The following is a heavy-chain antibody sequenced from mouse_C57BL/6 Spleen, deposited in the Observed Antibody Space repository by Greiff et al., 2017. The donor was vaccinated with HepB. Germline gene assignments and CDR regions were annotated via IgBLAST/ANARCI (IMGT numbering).Heavy chain of an antibody. V-gene: IGHV1-82*01. J-gene: IGHJ2*01. D-gene: IGHD1-1*01. CDR1: GYAFSSSW. CDR2: IYPGDGDT. Sequence: VQLQQSGPELVKPGASVKISCKASGYAFSSSWMNWVKQRPGKGLEWIGRIYPGDGDTNYNGKFKGKATLTADKSSSTAYMQLSSLTSEDPAVYFCARRGGSSYYFDYWGQGTTLTVSS. CDR3: ARRGGSSYYFDY.